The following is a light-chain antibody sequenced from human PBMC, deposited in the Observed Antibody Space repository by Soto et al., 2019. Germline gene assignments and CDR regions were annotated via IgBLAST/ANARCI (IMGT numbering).Light chain of an antibody. V-gene: IGLV2-14*03. CDR3: SSYTTLNTVI. CDR2: DVN. J-gene: IGLJ2*01. CDR1: SSDVGSSNY. Sequence: QSALTQPASVSVSPGQSITLSCTGSSSDVGSSNYVSWYQQLPGKAPKLIIFDVNNRPSGVSDRFSGSKSDNTASLTISGLQAGDEADYYCSSYTTLNTVIFGGGTKLTVL.